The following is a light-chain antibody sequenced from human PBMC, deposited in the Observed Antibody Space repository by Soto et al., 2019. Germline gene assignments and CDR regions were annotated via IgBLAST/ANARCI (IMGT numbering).Light chain of an antibody. CDR2: DAS. CDR1: QSFSGW. V-gene: IGKV1-5*01. J-gene: IGKJ4*01. Sequence: DIQMTQSPSTLSASVGDRVTITYRASQSFSGWLAWYQQKAGKAPELLIYDASTLVSGVPSRFSGSGYGTEFTLTISSLQPEDFAIYYCQQYNGYPLNFGGGTKVEIK. CDR3: QQYNGYPLN.